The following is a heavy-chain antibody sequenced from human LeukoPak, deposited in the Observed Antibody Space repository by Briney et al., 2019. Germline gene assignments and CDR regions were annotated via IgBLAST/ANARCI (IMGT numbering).Heavy chain of an antibody. D-gene: IGHD2-15*01. CDR3: AKDRPHCSGGSCYSYGFDY. CDR1: GFTFSSYA. V-gene: IGHV3-30*18. J-gene: IGHJ4*02. Sequence: GGSLRLSCAASGFTFSSYAMSWVRQAPGKGLEWVAVISYDGSNKYYADSVKGRSTISRDNSKNTLYLQMNSLRAEDTAVYYCAKDRPHCSGGSCYSYGFDYWGQGTLVTVSS. CDR2: ISYDGSNK.